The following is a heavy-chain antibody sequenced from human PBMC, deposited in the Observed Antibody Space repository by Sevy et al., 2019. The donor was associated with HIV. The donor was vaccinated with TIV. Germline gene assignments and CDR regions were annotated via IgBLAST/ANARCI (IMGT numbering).Heavy chain of an antibody. CDR1: GGSISSYY. CDR2: IYYSGST. V-gene: IGHV4-59*01. CDR3: ARARVEMATIFGGTDYYYYMHV. J-gene: IGHJ6*03. Sequence: SETLSLTCTVSGGSISSYYWSWIRQPPGKGLEWIGYIYYSGSTNYNPSLKSRVTLSVDTSKNQFSLKLSSVTAEDTAVYYCARARVEMATIFGGTDYYYYMHVWGKGTTVTVSS. D-gene: IGHD3-3*01.